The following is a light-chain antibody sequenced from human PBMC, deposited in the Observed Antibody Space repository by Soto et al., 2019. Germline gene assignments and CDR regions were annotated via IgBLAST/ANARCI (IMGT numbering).Light chain of an antibody. J-gene: IGLJ2*01. Sequence: QSVLTQPPSASGSPGQSVTISCTGTSSDVGGYNYVSWYQQHPGKAPKLMIYEVSKRPSGVPDRFSGSKSGNTASLTVSGLQAEDEDDYYCGAYAGSNNLVFGGGTKVTVL. V-gene: IGLV2-8*01. CDR3: GAYAGSNNLV. CDR2: EVS. CDR1: SSDVGGYNY.